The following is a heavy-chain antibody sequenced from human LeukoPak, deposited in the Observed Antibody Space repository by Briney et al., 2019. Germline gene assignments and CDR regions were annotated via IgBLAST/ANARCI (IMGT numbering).Heavy chain of an antibody. CDR3: AGVHLEWELQYLKFDP. Sequence: PQTLSLTCTVSGGSISSGDYYWSWIRQPPGKGLEWIGYIYYSGSTYYNPSLKSRVTISVDTSKNQFSLKLSSVTAAATAMYYCAGVHLEWELQYLKFDPWGQGTLVTVSS. D-gene: IGHD1-26*01. CDR2: IYYSGST. CDR1: GGSISSGDYY. V-gene: IGHV4-30-4*08. J-gene: IGHJ5*02.